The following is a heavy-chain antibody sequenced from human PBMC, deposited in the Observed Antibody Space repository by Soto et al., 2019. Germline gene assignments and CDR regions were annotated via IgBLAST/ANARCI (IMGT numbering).Heavy chain of an antibody. CDR2: IRSFDYRT. CDR3: AKDVESGWYEAFDY. CDR1: GFAFSQYG. Sequence: GGSLRLSCTASGFAFSQYGMSWVRQAPGKGLEWVSSIRSFDYRTNYADSVKGRFTISRDNSKSTLSLQMNSLRAEDTAVYYCAKDVESGWYEAFDYWGPGTLVTVSS. D-gene: IGHD6-19*01. J-gene: IGHJ4*02. V-gene: IGHV3-23*01.